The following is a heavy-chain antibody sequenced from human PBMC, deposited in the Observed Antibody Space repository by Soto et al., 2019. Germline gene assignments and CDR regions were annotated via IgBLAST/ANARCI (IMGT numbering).Heavy chain of an antibody. CDR3: AKDLKSIAARRASATFDY. D-gene: IGHD6-6*01. Sequence: GGSLRLSCAASGFTFSSYAMHWVRQAPGKGLEWVAVISYDGSNKYYADSVKGRFTISRDNSKNTLYLQMNSLRAEDTAVYYCAKDLKSIAARRASATFDYWGQGTLVTVSS. V-gene: IGHV3-30*04. J-gene: IGHJ4*02. CDR2: ISYDGSNK. CDR1: GFTFSSYA.